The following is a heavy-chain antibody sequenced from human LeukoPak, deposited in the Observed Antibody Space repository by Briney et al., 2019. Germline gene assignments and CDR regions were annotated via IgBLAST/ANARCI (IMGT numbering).Heavy chain of an antibody. CDR2: IYYSGST. CDR3: ARGTLDY. Sequence: SETLSLTCTVSGGSISSYYWSWIRQPPGKGLEWIGYIYYSGSTNYNPSLKSRVTISVDTSKNQFSLKLSSVTAADTAVYYCARGTLDYWGQGTLATVSS. D-gene: IGHD3-10*01. J-gene: IGHJ4*02. V-gene: IGHV4-59*01. CDR1: GGSISSYY.